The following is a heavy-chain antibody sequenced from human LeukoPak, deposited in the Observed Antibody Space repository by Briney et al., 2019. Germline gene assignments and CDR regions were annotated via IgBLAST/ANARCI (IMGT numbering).Heavy chain of an antibody. CDR3: AKSQGGYCSSTSCPRPFDY. D-gene: IGHD2-2*01. V-gene: IGHV3-23*01. CDR1: GFTFSSYA. Sequence: GGSLRLSCAASGFTFSSYAMSWVRQAPGKGLEWVSAISGSGGSTYYADSVKGRFTISRDNSKNTLYLQMNSLRAEDTAVYYCAKSQGGYCSSTSCPRPFDYWGQGTLVTVSS. CDR2: ISGSGGST. J-gene: IGHJ4*02.